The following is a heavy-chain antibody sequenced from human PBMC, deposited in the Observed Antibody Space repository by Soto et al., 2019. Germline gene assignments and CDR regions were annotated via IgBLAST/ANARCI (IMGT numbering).Heavy chain of an antibody. CDR1: GFTFSHYA. V-gene: IGHV3-30*04. CDR2: VSDGGYNK. D-gene: IGHD6-19*01. CDR3: ARESVAGFD. Sequence: LRLSCAASGFTFSHYAMHWVRQPPGKGLEWVAVVSDGGYNKFYFDSVKGRFTVFRDDSKQTLDLQMNDLRPEDTAIYFCARESVAGFDWGQGTRVTVSS. J-gene: IGHJ4*02.